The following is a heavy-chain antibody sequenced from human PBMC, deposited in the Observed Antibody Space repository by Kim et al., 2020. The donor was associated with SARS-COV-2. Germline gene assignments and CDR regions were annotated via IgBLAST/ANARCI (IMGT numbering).Heavy chain of an antibody. CDR1: GFTFSSYS. D-gene: IGHD3-3*01. V-gene: IGHV3-48*02. J-gene: IGHJ6*02. Sequence: GGSLRLSCAASGFTFSSYSMNWVRQAPGKGLEWVSYISSSSSTIYYADSVKGRFTISRDNAKNSLYLQMNSLRDEDTAVYYCARDGKYYDRNTNYYYYGMDVWGQGTTVTVSS. CDR2: ISSSSSTI. CDR3: ARDGKYYDRNTNYYYYGMDV.